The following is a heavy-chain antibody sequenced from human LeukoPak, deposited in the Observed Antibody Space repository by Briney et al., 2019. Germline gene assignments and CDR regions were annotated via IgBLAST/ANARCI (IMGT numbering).Heavy chain of an antibody. D-gene: IGHD6-19*01. V-gene: IGHV3-23*01. Sequence: GGSLRLSCAASGFTFSSSGMSWVRQPPGKGLGWVSAISGSGGSTSYADSVTGRLSISTDNTKNTLYWQMNSLRAEDTAVYDCAKGYSGDGIGGWYSYYIDCWGQGTLVTVSS. CDR1: GFTFSSSG. CDR3: AKGYSGDGIGGWYSYYIDC. J-gene: IGHJ4*02. CDR2: ISGSGGST.